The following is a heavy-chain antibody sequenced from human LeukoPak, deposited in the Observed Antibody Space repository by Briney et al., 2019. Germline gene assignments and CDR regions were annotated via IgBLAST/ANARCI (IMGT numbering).Heavy chain of an antibody. CDR3: VKGCRTYYDRIGYIYYFDF. V-gene: IGHV3-74*01. Sequence: GGSLRLSCAASGFTFSGYRMNWVRQGPGKGLVWVSRINTDGSNTNYADFVKGRFSISRDNAKNMLYPQMNSVGADDTAVYHCVKGCRTYYDRIGYIYYFDFWGQGTLVTVSS. D-gene: IGHD1-26*01. CDR2: INTDGSNT. CDR1: GFTFSGYR. J-gene: IGHJ4*02.